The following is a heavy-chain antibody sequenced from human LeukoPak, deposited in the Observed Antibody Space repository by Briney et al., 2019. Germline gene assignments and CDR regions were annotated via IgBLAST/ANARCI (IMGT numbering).Heavy chain of an antibody. CDR2: MSHNRGT. Sequence: SETLSLTCAVSGHSISTGYYWGWIRQPPGKGLEWIGSMSHNRGTYYNPSLKSRVTISMDTSKNQISLKLSSVTAADTAVYYCARGEHDPYCSSTSCYGLPGTWGQGTLVTVSS. CDR3: ARGEHDPYCSSTSCYGLPGT. CDR1: GHSISTGYY. J-gene: IGHJ5*02. D-gene: IGHD2-2*01. V-gene: IGHV4-38-2*01.